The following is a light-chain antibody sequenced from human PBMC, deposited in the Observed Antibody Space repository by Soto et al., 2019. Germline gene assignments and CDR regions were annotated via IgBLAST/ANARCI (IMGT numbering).Light chain of an antibody. V-gene: IGKV1-5*03. J-gene: IGKJ1*01. CDR3: QHYNSYSEA. CDR1: QTISSW. CDR2: KAS. Sequence: DIQMTQSPSTLSGSVGDRVTITCRAIQTISSWLAWYQQKPGKAPKLLIYKASTLKRGLPSRFSGSGSGTGFTLTISSLQPDDFATYYFQHYNSYSEAFGQGTKVELK.